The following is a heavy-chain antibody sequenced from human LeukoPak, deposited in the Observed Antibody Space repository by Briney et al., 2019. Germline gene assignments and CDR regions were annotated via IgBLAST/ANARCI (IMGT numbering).Heavy chain of an antibody. J-gene: IGHJ6*04. Sequence: PGGSLRLACAASGISFSSHWMHWVRQAPGKGLVWVAHISRDGSSTTYADSVKGRFTISRDNAKKSLYLQMNSLRAEDTAVYYCARVVFSSRAPNMDVWGKGTTVTVSS. D-gene: IGHD6-19*01. CDR1: GISFSSHW. CDR3: ARVVFSSRAPNMDV. CDR2: ISRDGSST. V-gene: IGHV3-74*01.